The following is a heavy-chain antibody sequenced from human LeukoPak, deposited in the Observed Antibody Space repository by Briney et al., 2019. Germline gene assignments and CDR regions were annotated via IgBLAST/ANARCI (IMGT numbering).Heavy chain of an antibody. J-gene: IGHJ6*02. V-gene: IGHV3-74*01. CDR1: GFTFSSYW. CDR2: INSDGSST. CDR3: AAPHYDILTGWASHYYYGMDV. D-gene: IGHD3-9*01. Sequence: PGGSLRLSCAASGFTFSSYWMHWVRQAPGKGLVWVSRINSDGSSTSYADSVKGRFTISRDNAKNALYLQMNSLRAEDTAVYYCAAPHYDILTGWASHYYYGMDVWGQGTTVTVSS.